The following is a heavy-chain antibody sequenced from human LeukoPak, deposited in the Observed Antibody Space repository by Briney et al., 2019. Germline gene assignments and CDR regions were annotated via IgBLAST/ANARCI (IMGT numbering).Heavy chain of an antibody. J-gene: IGHJ4*02. D-gene: IGHD3-16*02. Sequence: PSETLSLTCAVYGGSFSGYYWSWIRQPPGKGLEWIGEINHSGSTNYNPSLKSRVTISVDTSKNQSSLKLSSVTAADTAVYYCARGVLYDYIWGSYRQGLDYWGQGTLVTVSS. CDR1: GGSFSGYY. CDR3: ARGVLYDYIWGSYRQGLDY. V-gene: IGHV4-34*01. CDR2: INHSGST.